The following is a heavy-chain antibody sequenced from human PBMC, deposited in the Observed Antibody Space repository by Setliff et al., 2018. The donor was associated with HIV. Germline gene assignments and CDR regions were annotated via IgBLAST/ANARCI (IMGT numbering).Heavy chain of an antibody. CDR3: ARENGWLFGWFDP. CDR2: IYYSGST. V-gene: IGHV4-30-4*07. CDR1: GGSISTSSYS. J-gene: IGHJ5*02. Sequence: SETLSLTCTVSGGSISTSSYSWTWIRQPPGKALEWIGYIYYSGSTSYNGNTYYNPSLEIRVTISGDTSKTQFSLKLSSVTAAETAVYYCARENGWLFGWFDPWGQGTLVTVS. D-gene: IGHD3-9*01.